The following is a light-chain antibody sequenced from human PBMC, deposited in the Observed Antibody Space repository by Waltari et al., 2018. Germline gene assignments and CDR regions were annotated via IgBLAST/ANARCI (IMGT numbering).Light chain of an antibody. J-gene: IGLJ3*02. CDR1: SSDVGSSNY. CDR2: DVS. V-gene: IGLV2-14*01. CDR3: SSYAGSSTWV. Sequence: QSALTQPASVSGSPGQSITISCTGTSSDVGSSNYFSWYQQHPGKAPKLMISDVSPRPSGVSNRFSGSKSGNTASLTISGLQAEDEADYYCSSYAGSSTWVFGGGTKLTVL.